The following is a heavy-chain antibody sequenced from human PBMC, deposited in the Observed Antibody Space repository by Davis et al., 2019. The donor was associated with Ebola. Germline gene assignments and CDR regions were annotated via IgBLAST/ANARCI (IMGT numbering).Heavy chain of an antibody. CDR3: ARRNYYGSGTVYFDP. J-gene: IGHJ4*02. V-gene: IGHV1-18*01. CDR2: ISTYNRNA. Sequence: AASVKVSCKASGYTFTSYAISWVRQVPGQGLEWMGWISTYNRNAHYGQNVQGRVTMTTDTSTSTAYMELRSLRSDDTAVYFCARRNYYGSGTVYFDPWGQGTLVTVSS. CDR1: GYTFTSYA. D-gene: IGHD3-10*01.